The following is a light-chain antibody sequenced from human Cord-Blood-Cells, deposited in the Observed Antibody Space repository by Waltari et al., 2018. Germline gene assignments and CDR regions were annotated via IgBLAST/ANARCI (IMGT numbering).Light chain of an antibody. J-gene: IGKJ4*01. V-gene: IGKV2-28*01. Sequence: DIVMTQSPLSLPVTPGEPASISCRSSQSLLHSNGYNYLDWYLQNPGQSPQVLIYLGSNRASGVPDRFSGSGSGTDFTLKISRVEAEDVGVYYCMQALQTPPTFGGGTKVEIK. CDR2: LGS. CDR1: QSLLHSNGYNY. CDR3: MQALQTPPT.